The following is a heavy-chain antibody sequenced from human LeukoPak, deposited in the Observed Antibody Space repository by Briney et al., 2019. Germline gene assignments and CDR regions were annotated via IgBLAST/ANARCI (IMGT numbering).Heavy chain of an antibody. D-gene: IGHD5-24*01. V-gene: IGHV1-2*02. CDR2: INPNSGGT. Sequence: ASVKVSCKASGYTFTGYYMHWVRQAPGQGLEWMGWINPNSGGTNYAQKFQGRVTMTRDTSISTAYMELSRLRSDDTAVYYCARVSKDGHIRLYYFDYWGQGTLVTVSS. CDR3: ARVSKDGHIRLYYFDY. J-gene: IGHJ4*02. CDR1: GYTFTGYY.